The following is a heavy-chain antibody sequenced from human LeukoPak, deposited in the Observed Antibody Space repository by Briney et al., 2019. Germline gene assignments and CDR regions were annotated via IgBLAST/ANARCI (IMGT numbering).Heavy chain of an antibody. CDR1: GFTFSAYA. V-gene: IGHV3-30-3*01. CDR3: ARDYCSGSSCYSEGY. Sequence: PGRSLRLSCAASGFTFSAYALYWVRQARQAPGKGLEWVAIISYDGSNKYYVDSVKGRFTISRDNSKNTLYLQMNSLRAEDTAVYYCARDYCSGSSCYSEGYWGQGTLVTVSS. J-gene: IGHJ4*02. CDR2: ISYDGSNK. D-gene: IGHD2-15*01.